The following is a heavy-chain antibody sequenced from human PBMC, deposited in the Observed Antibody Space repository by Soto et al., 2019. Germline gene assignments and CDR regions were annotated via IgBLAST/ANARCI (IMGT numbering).Heavy chain of an antibody. CDR1: GGTIISYY. CDR2: IYYSGST. J-gene: IGHJ4*02. Sequence: PSETQPLTCTFSGGTIISYYWIWIRQPTGKGLEWIGYIYYSGSTNYNPSLKSRVTISVDTSKNQFSLKLSSVTAADTAVYYCARSEMGYDFWSGYYTGPAPDYWGQGTLVTVSS. V-gene: IGHV4-59*01. D-gene: IGHD3-3*01. CDR3: ARSEMGYDFWSGYYTGPAPDY.